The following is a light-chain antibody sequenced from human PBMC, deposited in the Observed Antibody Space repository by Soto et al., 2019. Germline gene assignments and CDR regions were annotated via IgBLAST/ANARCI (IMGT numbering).Light chain of an antibody. CDR1: QSISSY. CDR2: AAS. J-gene: IGKJ1*01. Sequence: DIQITQSPSSLSASVGYSVNITCPSSQSISSYLNWYQQKPGKARKLLIYAASSLQSGVPSRFSGSGSGTDFTLTISSLQTEDFATYYCKQSYSTLWTFGKGTKVDIK. V-gene: IGKV1-39*01. CDR3: KQSYSTLWT.